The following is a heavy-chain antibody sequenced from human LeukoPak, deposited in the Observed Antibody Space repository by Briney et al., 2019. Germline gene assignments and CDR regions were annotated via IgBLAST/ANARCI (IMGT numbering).Heavy chain of an antibody. CDR3: AKDGQVGAIGYFDY. Sequence: VQPGRSLILSCAVSGFIFSTYGMHWVRQAPGKGLEWVAVVWSGGNNKYYSDYVKGRFTISRDNSKNTLYLQMNSLRAEDTAVYYCAKDGQVGAIGYFDYRGQGTLVTVSS. CDR2: VWSGGNNK. J-gene: IGHJ4*02. V-gene: IGHV3-33*06. D-gene: IGHD1-26*01. CDR1: GFIFSTYG.